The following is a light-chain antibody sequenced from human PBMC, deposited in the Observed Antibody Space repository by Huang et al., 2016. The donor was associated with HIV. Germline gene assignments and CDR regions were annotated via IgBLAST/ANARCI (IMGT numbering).Light chain of an antibody. J-gene: IGKJ1*01. CDR1: QSISSW. Sequence: DIQMTQSPSTLSASVGDRVTITCRASQSISSWLAWYQQKPGKAPKLLIYKASSLQSGVPSRFSGSGSGTEFTLTISSLQPDDFATYYCQQHNSSPWTFGQGTKVEIK. CDR3: QQHNSSPWT. V-gene: IGKV1-5*03. CDR2: KAS.